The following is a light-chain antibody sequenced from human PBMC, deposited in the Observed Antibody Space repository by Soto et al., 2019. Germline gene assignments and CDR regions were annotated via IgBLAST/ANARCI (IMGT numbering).Light chain of an antibody. CDR2: LNSDGSH. Sequence: QPVLTQSPSASASLGASVKLTCTLSSGHSRYAIAGHQQQPEKGPRYLMKLNSDGSHSKGDGIPDRFSGSSSGAERYLTISSLQSEDEADYYCQTWGTGIRVFGGGTKLTVL. CDR1: SGHSRYA. CDR3: QTWGTGIRV. V-gene: IGLV4-69*01. J-gene: IGLJ2*01.